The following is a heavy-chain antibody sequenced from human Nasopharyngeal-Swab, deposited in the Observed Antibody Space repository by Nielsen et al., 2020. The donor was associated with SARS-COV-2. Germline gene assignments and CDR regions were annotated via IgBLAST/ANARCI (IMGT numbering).Heavy chain of an antibody. V-gene: IGHV3-13*04. J-gene: IGHJ5*02. CDR1: GFTFSSYD. CDR2: IGTAGDT. Sequence: GESLKISCAASGFTFSSYDMHWVRQATGKGLEWVSAIGTAGDTYYPGSVKGRFTISRENAKNSLYLQMNSLRAGDTAVYYCARARPDIVVVPAALLFDPWGQGTLVTVS. CDR3: ARARPDIVVVPAALLFDP. D-gene: IGHD2-2*01.